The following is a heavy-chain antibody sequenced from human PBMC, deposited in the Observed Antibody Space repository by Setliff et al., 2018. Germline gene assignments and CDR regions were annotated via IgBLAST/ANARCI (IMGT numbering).Heavy chain of an antibody. CDR3: AKGGNITRETYYYYGMDV. J-gene: IGHJ6*02. CDR1: GHTFTRYG. D-gene: IGHD1-20*01. V-gene: IGHV1-18*01. Sequence: ASVKVSCKASGHTFTRYGISWVRQAPGKGFEWMGWIGPYNGNKYYAQKFEGRVAITTDTSTSTAYMELRSLRSDDTAVYYCAKGGNITRETYYYYGMDVWGQGTTVTVSS. CDR2: IGPYNGNK.